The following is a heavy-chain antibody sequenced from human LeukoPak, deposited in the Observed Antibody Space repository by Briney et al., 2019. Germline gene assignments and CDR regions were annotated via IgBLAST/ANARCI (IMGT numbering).Heavy chain of an antibody. CDR1: GFTFSDYY. J-gene: IGHJ6*03. CDR2: ISSSGSTI. V-gene: IGHV3-11*04. D-gene: IGHD3-10*01. CDR3: ARDRSGSYDYYYYMDV. Sequence: PGGSLRLSCAASGFTFSDYYMSWIRQAPGKGLEWVSYISSSGSTIYYADSVKGRFTISRDNAKNSLYLQMNSLRAEDTAVYYCARDRSGSYDYYYYMDVWGKGTTVTVSS.